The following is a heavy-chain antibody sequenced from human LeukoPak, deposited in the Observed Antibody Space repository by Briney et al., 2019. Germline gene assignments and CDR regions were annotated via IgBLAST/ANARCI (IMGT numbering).Heavy chain of an antibody. CDR3: ARDAETYYYDSSGYIGLRYFDY. Sequence: SQTLSLTCTVSGGSISSGGYYWSWIRQHPGKGLEWIGYIYYSGSTYYNPSLKSQVTISVDTSKNQFSLKLSSVTAADTAVYYCARDAETYYYDSSGYIGLRYFDYWGQGTLVTVSS. CDR1: GGSISSGGYY. D-gene: IGHD3-22*01. V-gene: IGHV4-31*01. CDR2: IYYSGST. J-gene: IGHJ4*02.